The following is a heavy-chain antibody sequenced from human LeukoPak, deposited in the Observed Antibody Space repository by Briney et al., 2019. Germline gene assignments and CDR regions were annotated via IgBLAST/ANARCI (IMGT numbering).Heavy chain of an antibody. CDR3: AKPSAAVAEAKAECYFDY. V-gene: IGHV3-23*01. Sequence: QAGGSLRLSCAASGFTFSSYAMSWVRQAPGKGLEWVSAISGSGGSTYYADSVKGRFTISRDNSKNTLYLQMNSLRAGDTAVYYCAKPSAAVAEAKAECYFDYWGQGTLVTVSS. CDR2: ISGSGGST. D-gene: IGHD6-19*01. J-gene: IGHJ4*02. CDR1: GFTFSSYA.